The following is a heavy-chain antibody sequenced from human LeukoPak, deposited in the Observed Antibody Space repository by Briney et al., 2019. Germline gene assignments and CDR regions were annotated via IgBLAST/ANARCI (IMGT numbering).Heavy chain of an antibody. D-gene: IGHD3-22*01. J-gene: IGHJ4*02. CDR1: GFTFSRYG. V-gene: IGHV3-33*06. CDR3: AKDMSAYYYDSSGSDY. Sequence: GGSLRLSCAASGFTFSRYGMHRVRQAPGKGLEWVAVIWYDGSNKYYADSVKGRFTISRDNSKNTLYLQMNSLRAEDTAVYYCAKDMSAYYYDSSGSDYGGQGTLVTVSS. CDR2: IWYDGSNK.